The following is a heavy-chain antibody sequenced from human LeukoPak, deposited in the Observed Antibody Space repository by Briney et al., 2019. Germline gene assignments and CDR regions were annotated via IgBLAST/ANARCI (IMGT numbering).Heavy chain of an antibody. V-gene: IGHV3-48*04. CDR2: ISSSSSTI. CDR3: ARDAYVLLSPLGY. D-gene: IGHD3-10*01. CDR1: GFTFSSYS. J-gene: IGHJ4*02. Sequence: GGSLRLSCAASGFTFSSYSMNWVRQAPGKGLEWVSYISSSSSTIYYADSVKGRFTISRGNAKNSLYLQMNSLRAEDTAVYYCARDAYVLLSPLGYWGQGTLVTVSS.